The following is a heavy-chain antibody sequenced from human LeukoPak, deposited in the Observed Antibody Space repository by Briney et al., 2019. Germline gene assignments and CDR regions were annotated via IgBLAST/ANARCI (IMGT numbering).Heavy chain of an antibody. CDR1: GFTFSNYW. Sequence: PGGSLRLSCAASGFTFSNYWMHWVRQAPGKGLEWVSYISSISTYTYYADSVKGRFTISRDNAKNSLYLQMNSLRAEDTAVYYCARSGGANYYDSSTPPGYWGQGTLVTVSS. D-gene: IGHD3-22*01. J-gene: IGHJ4*02. V-gene: IGHV3-11*03. CDR3: ARSGGANYYDSSTPPGY. CDR2: ISSISTYT.